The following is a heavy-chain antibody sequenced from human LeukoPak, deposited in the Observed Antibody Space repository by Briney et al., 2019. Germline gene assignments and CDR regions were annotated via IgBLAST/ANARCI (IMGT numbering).Heavy chain of an antibody. J-gene: IGHJ4*02. V-gene: IGHV1-46*01. CDR1: GYTFTSYY. D-gene: IGHD3-16*02. Sequence: ASVKVSCKASGYTFTSYYMHWVRQAPGQGLEWMGIINPSGGSTSYAQKFQGRVTMTRDTSTSTVYMELSSLRSDDTAVYYCARMYYDYVWGSYRYTRFFDYWGQGTLVTVSS. CDR3: ARMYYDYVWGSYRYTRFFDY. CDR2: INPSGGST.